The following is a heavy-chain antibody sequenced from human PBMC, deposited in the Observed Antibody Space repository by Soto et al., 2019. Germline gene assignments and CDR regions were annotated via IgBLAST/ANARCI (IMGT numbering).Heavy chain of an antibody. CDR2: RSAHNGNT. Sequence: QVQLVQSGAEVKKPGASVNVSCKASGYTFTTYGFSWVRQATGQGLEWLGWRSAHNGNTNYAQKLQGRVTMPTDTTTSTTNMDQGSLRFDDRAVNYIGRDETHSGNWYDAFDIWGQGTMVTVSS. CDR3: GRDETHSGNWYDAFDI. D-gene: IGHD6-13*01. J-gene: IGHJ3*02. V-gene: IGHV1-18*01. CDR1: GYTFTTYG.